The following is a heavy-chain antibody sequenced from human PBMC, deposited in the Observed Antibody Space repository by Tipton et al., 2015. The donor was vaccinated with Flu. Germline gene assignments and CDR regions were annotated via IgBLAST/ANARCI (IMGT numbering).Heavy chain of an antibody. CDR1: AFTVSGDH. CDR2: IYNNGNT. J-gene: IGHJ6*02. Sequence: SLRLSCAASAFTVSGDHMSWVRQAPGKGLEWVSIIYNNGNTYYADPVRGRFTISRDNSKNTLNLQMNSLRAEDTAVYYCARLGNSREYYALDVWGQGTTVTVSS. V-gene: IGHV3-53*01. D-gene: IGHD6-6*01. CDR3: ARLGNSREYYALDV.